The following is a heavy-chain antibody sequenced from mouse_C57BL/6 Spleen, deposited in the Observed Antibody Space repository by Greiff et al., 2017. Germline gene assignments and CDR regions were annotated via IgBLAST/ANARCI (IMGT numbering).Heavy chain of an antibody. CDR3: ARTALYYDYDGNYFDY. CDR2: IYPGDGDT. D-gene: IGHD2-4*01. CDR1: GYAFSSSW. V-gene: IGHV1-82*01. J-gene: IGHJ2*01. Sequence: VQLQQPGPELVKPGASVKISCKASGYAFSSSWMNWVKQRPGKGLEWIGRIYPGDGDTNYNGKFKGKATLTADKSSSTAYMQLSSLTSEDSAVYFGARTALYYDYDGNYFDYWGQGTTLTVSS.